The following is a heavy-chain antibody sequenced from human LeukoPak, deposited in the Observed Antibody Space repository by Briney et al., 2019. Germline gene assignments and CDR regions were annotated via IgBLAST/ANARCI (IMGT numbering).Heavy chain of an antibody. J-gene: IGHJ4*02. CDR1: GFTFSTCA. D-gene: IGHD3-22*01. V-gene: IGHV3-23*01. Sequence: GGSLRLSCAASGFTFSTCAMGWVRQAPGKGLGWVSAISGSGGSTYYADSVKGRFTISRDNSKNTLYLQMNSLRADDTAVYYCAKESRPGSSGYYSPFDYWGQGTLVTVSS. CDR2: ISGSGGST. CDR3: AKESRPGSSGYYSPFDY.